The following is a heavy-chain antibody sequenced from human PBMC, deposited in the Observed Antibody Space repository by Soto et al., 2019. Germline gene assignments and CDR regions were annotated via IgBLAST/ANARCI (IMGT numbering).Heavy chain of an antibody. CDR1: GGSISSSSYY. V-gene: IGHV4-39*01. Sequence: SETLSLTCTVSGGSISSSSYYWGWIRQPPGKGLEWIGSIYYSGSTYYNPSLKSRVTISVDTSKNQFSLKLSSVTAADTAVYYCARLVGSSWPKVDYWGRGTLVTVSS. CDR3: ARLVGSSWPKVDY. D-gene: IGHD6-13*01. J-gene: IGHJ4*02. CDR2: IYYSGST.